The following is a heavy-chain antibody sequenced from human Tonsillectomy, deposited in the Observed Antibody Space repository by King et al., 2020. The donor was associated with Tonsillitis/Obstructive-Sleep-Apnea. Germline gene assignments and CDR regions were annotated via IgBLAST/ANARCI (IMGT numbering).Heavy chain of an antibody. J-gene: IGHJ6*03. Sequence: QLVQSGAEVKKPGESLKISCKGSGYTFVNYWIGWVRQMPGKGLEWMGIIYPGDSDTTYSPSFQGQVTISADKSISTAYLLWSSLKASDTGMYYCARRVGYYSMDVCGKGTTVTVSS. CDR3: ARRVGYYSMDV. D-gene: IGHD1-26*01. CDR1: GYTFVNYW. CDR2: IYPGDSDT. V-gene: IGHV5-51*01.